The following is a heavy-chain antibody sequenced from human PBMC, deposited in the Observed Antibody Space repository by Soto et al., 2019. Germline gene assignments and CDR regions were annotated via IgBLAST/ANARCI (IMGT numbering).Heavy chain of an antibody. J-gene: IGHJ6*02. Sequence: VGSLRLSCAASVFTFDDYTMHWVRQAPGQGLEWVSLISLDGGSTYYADSVKGRFTISRDNSKNSLYLQMNSLRTEDTALYYCAKDISERYQGYSYGMDVWGQGTTVTVSS. D-gene: IGHD1-26*01. CDR1: VFTFDDYT. CDR3: AKDISERYQGYSYGMDV. CDR2: ISLDGGST. V-gene: IGHV3-43*01.